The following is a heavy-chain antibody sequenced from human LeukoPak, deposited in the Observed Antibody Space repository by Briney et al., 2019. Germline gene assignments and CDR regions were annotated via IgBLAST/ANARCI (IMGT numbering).Heavy chain of an antibody. J-gene: IGHJ4*02. D-gene: IGHD3-22*01. V-gene: IGHV4-59*01. CDR2: IYYSGTT. CDR1: GGSISSYY. Sequence: SETLSLTCTVSGGSISSYYWSWIRQPPGKGLQWIGSIYYSGTTNYKASLKSRLTISVDTSKHQFSLKLRSVTAADTAVYYCARGGDSSGPNDYWGQGTLVTVSS. CDR3: ARGGDSSGPNDY.